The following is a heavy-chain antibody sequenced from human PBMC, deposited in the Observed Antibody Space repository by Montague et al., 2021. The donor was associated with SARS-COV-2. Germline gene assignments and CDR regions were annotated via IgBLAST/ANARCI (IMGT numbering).Heavy chain of an antibody. J-gene: IGHJ6*03. CDR3: ARLGDGVVPSPILGVGPYYSYCYMDV. D-gene: IGHD3-10*01. Sequence: SETLSLTCAVHGGSFSTYSWNWIRQPPGKGLEWIGEINHGGSTNYNPSLKSRVAISVDTSKNQFSLKLTSVAAADTAVYYCARLGDGVVPSPILGVGPYYSYCYMDVWGKGTTVTVSS. CDR2: INHGGST. CDR1: GGSFSTYS. V-gene: IGHV4-34*01.